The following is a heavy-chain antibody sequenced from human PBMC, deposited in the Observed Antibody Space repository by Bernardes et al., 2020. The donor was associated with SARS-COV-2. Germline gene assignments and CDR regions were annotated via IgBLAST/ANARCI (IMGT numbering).Heavy chain of an antibody. D-gene: IGHD3-3*01. J-gene: IGHJ6*02. CDR1: GDSVSSASYY. V-gene: IGHV4-39*01. CDR3: TRGVEISGEVVLYYYGLDV. CDR2: VFYDGST. Sequence: SETMSLTCAVSGDSVSSASYYWGWIREPPGKGREWIGSVFYDGSTHYSPSRQSRVTISVEMSKNQFSLKLSSVTAADTAVYYCTRGVEISGEVVLYYYGLDVWCQRTTVLVSS.